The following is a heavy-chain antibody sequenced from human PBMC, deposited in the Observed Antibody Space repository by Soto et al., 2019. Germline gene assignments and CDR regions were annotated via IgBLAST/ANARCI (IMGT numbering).Heavy chain of an antibody. Sequence: PSETLSLTFTVSGDSISSGGYSWSLIRQPPGKGLEWVGYIDRSGSTYYNPSLQSRVTISVDRSSHQFSLSLTSVTAADTAFYYCARDGAWRGFDVWGQGTTVTVSS. D-gene: IGHD1-26*01. CDR1: GDSISSGGYS. V-gene: IGHV4-30-2*01. J-gene: IGHJ6*02. CDR2: IDRSGST. CDR3: ARDGAWRGFDV.